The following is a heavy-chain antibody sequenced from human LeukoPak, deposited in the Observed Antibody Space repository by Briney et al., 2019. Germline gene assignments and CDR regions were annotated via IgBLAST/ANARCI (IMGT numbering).Heavy chain of an antibody. D-gene: IGHD2-15*01. J-gene: IGHJ4*02. CDR2: ISGSSGII. Sequence: AGGSLRLSCAASGFTFNTYTMNWVRQAPGKGLEWVSYISGSSGIIDYADSVRGRFTISRDNAKNSLYLQMNSLRAEDTAVYYCARGYCSGGSCYELDYWGQGTLVTVSS. CDR1: GFTFNTYT. V-gene: IGHV3-48*01. CDR3: ARGYCSGGSCYELDY.